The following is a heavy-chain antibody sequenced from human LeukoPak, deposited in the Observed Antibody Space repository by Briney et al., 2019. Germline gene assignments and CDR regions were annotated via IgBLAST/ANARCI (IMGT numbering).Heavy chain of an antibody. CDR1: GGSISSGDYY. Sequence: SETLSLTCTVSGGSISSGDYYWSWIRQPPGKGLEWIGYIYYSGSTYYNPSLKSRVTISVDTSKNQFSLKLSSVTAADTAVYFCARVSGSLPAVTFDYWGQGTLVTVSS. CDR3: ARVSGSLPAVTFDY. D-gene: IGHD2-2*01. CDR2: IYYSGST. J-gene: IGHJ4*02. V-gene: IGHV4-30-4*01.